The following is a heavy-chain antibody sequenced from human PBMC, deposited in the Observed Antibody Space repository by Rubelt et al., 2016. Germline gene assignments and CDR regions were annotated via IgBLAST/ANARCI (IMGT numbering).Heavy chain of an antibody. D-gene: IGHD5-24*01. CDR2: ISAYNGNT. CDR3: ARRDGYNWDDAFDI. CDR1: GYTFTSYG. J-gene: IGHJ3*02. V-gene: IGHV1-18*01. Sequence: QVQLVQSGAEVKKPGASVKVSCKASGYTFTSYGISWVRQAPGQGLEWMGWISAYNGNTNYEQKRQVRVTMTTDTSPSTAYMELRSLRSDDTAVYYCARRDGYNWDDAFDIWGQGTTVTVSS.